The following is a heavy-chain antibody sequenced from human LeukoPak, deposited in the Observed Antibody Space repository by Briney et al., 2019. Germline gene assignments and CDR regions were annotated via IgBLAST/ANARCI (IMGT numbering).Heavy chain of an antibody. Sequence: SETLSLTCTVSGGSISTYYWSWIRQPAGKGLEWIGRIKTCGNTNYNPSLKSRATMSVDRSRSQYSLKLTSVTAADTAVYYCAREGLLWVGEEDYYYYGMDVWGQGTTVTVSS. CDR3: AREGLLWVGEEDYYYYGMDV. V-gene: IGHV4-4*07. D-gene: IGHD3-10*01. J-gene: IGHJ6*02. CDR1: GGSISTYY. CDR2: IKTCGNT.